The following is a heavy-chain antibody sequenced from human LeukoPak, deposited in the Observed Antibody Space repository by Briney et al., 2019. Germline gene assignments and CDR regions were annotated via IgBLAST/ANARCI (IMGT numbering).Heavy chain of an antibody. CDR3: ARASPYSSSWYSRGRGSGANFDY. Sequence: GASVKVSCKASGYTFTSYGISWVRQAPGQGLEWMGWISAYNGNTNYAQKLQGRVTMTTDTSTSTAYMELRSLRSDDTAVYYCARASPYSSSWYSRGRGSGANFDYWGQGTLVTVSS. CDR2: ISAYNGNT. V-gene: IGHV1-18*01. CDR1: GYTFTSYG. D-gene: IGHD6-13*01. J-gene: IGHJ4*02.